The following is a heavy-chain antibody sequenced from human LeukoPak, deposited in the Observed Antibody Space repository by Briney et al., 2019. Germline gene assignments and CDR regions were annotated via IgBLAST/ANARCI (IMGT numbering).Heavy chain of an antibody. J-gene: IGHJ6*03. V-gene: IGHV4-31*03. CDR2: IYYSGST. CDR3: ARGLGFLEWSVRRLDYYYMDV. Sequence: SQTLSLTCTVSGGSISSGGYYWSWIRQHPGKGLEWIGYIYYSGSTYYNPSLKSRVTISVDTSKNQFSLKLSSVTAVDTAVYYCARGLGFLEWSVRRLDYYYMDVWGKGTTVTVSS. CDR1: GGSISSGGYY. D-gene: IGHD3-3*01.